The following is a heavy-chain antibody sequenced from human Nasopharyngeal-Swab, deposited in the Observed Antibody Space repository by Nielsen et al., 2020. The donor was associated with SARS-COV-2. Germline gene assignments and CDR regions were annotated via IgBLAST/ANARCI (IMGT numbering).Heavy chain of an antibody. CDR1: GFSFSTYA. CDR2: MWYAGSSE. V-gene: IGHV3-33*07. D-gene: IGHD2-2*01. J-gene: IGHJ4*02. CDR3: ARESGVSSTSPFDC. Sequence: GESLKISCAASGFSFSTYAMSWVRQTPGKGLEWVAVMWYAGSSERYADSVKGRFTISRDISKNTLYLQMNSLRAEDTAVYYCARESGVSSTSPFDCWGRGTLVTVSS.